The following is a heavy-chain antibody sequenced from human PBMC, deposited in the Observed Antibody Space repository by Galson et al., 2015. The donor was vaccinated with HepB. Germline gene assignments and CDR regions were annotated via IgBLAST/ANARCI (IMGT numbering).Heavy chain of an antibody. CDR1: GFTFNVSA. V-gene: IGHV3-73*01. D-gene: IGHD5-12*01. CDR2: IRSNASNDAT. J-gene: IGHJ4*02. Sequence: SLRLSCAASGFTFNVSAIHWVRQAPGKGPEWVGRIRSNASNDATSYVPSLKGRFTISRDDSRNMAYLHMKSLKTEDTAVYYCIRLGDFSGYSCRWGQGTLVTVSS. CDR3: IRLGDFSGYSCR.